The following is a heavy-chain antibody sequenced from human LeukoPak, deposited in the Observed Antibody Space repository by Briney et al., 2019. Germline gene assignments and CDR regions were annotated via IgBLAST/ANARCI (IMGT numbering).Heavy chain of an antibody. Sequence: GGSLRLSCAASGFTFSAYSMTWVRQAPGKGLEWVASVGSSGAYIYYADSVKGRFTISRDNAKNLLFLQMNSLRVEDTALYYCARMHLFGVVNYNYYYMDVWGKGTPVTVSS. CDR2: VGSSGAYI. V-gene: IGHV3-21*01. J-gene: IGHJ6*03. CDR1: GFTFSAYS. CDR3: ARMHLFGVVNYNYYYMDV. D-gene: IGHD3-3*01.